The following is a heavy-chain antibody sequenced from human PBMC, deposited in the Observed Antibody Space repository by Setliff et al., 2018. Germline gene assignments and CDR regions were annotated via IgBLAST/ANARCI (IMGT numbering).Heavy chain of an antibody. Sequence: PGGSLRLSCAASGFTFSSHSMNWVRQAPGKGLEWVSYISSSSGTIYYADSVKGRFTISRDNGKNSLYLQLNSLRADDTAVYYCARDTHYYASSGYYCFDYWGQGTLVTVSS. J-gene: IGHJ4*02. CDR3: ARDTHYYASSGYYCFDY. D-gene: IGHD3-22*01. CDR2: ISSSSGTI. CDR1: GFTFSSHS. V-gene: IGHV3-48*01.